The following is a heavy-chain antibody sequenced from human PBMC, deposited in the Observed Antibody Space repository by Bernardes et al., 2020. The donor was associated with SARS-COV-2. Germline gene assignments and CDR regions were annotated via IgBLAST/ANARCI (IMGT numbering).Heavy chain of an antibody. J-gene: IGHJ4*02. CDR2: IYYSGST. CDR3: ARWGLGYCSSTSCYEALDDY. CDR1: GGSISSSSYY. V-gene: IGHV4-39*01. Sequence: SETLSLTCTVSGGSISSSSYYWGWIRQPPGKGLEWIGSIYYSGSTYYNPSLKSRVTISVDTSKNQFSLKLSSVTAADTAVYYCARWGLGYCSSTSCYEALDDYWGQGTLVTVSS. D-gene: IGHD2-2*01.